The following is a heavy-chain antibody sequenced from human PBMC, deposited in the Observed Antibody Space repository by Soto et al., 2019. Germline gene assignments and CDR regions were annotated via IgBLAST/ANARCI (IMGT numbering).Heavy chain of an antibody. V-gene: IGHV4-31*03. D-gene: IGHD5-18*01. CDR3: ARGYSYGHARCWWFDP. CDR2: IYYSGST. J-gene: IGHJ5*02. CDR1: GGSISSGGYY. Sequence: QVQLQESGPGLVKPSQTLSLTCTVSGGSISSGGYYWSWIRQHPGKGLEWIGYIYYSGSTYYNPSLKSRVTLSVDTSKNQFSLKLSSVTAADTAVYYCARGYSYGHARCWWFDPWGQGTLVTVSS.